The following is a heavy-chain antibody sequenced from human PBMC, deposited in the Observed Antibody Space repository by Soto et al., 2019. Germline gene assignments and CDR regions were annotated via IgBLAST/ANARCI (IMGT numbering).Heavy chain of an antibody. Sequence: LSLTCAVSGGSISSGGYSWSWIRQPPGKGLEWIGYIYHSGSTYYNPSLKSRVTISVDRSKNQFSLKLSSVTAADTAVYYCARGGSRRRFLEWLSLGYGMDVWGQGTTVTVSS. J-gene: IGHJ6*02. CDR3: ARGGSRRRFLEWLSLGYGMDV. CDR2: IYHSGST. V-gene: IGHV4-30-2*01. D-gene: IGHD3-3*01. CDR1: GGSISSGGYS.